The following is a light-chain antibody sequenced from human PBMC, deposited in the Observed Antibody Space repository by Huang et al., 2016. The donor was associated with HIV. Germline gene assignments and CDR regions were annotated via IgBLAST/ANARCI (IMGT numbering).Light chain of an antibody. CDR2: DTS. J-gene: IGKJ4*01. CDR3: QQSNNWPLT. CDR1: QGLSGR. Sequence: EIELTQSPATLLVSPGERATLSCRASQGLSGRLAWYQQKPGQIPRLLIYDTSTRADGVPARFSGSGSGTEYTLTISSLQSEDLAVYYCQQSNNWPLTFGGGTKVQIK. V-gene: IGKV3-15*01.